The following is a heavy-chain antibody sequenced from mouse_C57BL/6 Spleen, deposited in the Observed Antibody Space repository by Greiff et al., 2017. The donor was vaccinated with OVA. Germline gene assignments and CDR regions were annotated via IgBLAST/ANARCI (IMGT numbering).Heavy chain of an antibody. J-gene: IGHJ2*01. CDR3: ARSDTTVVAKDFDY. CDR1: GYTFTSYW. V-gene: IGHV1-53*01. CDR2: INPSNGGT. D-gene: IGHD1-1*01. Sequence: QVQLQQSGTELVKPGASVKLSCKASGYTFTSYWMHWVKQRPGQGLEWIGNINPSNGGTNYNEKFKSKATLTVDKSSSTAYMQLSSLTSEDSAVYYCARSDTTVVAKDFDYWGQGTTLTVSS.